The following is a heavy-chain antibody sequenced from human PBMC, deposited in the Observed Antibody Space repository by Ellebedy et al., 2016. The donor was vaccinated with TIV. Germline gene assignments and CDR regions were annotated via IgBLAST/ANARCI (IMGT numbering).Heavy chain of an antibody. CDR2: INQDGSEK. D-gene: IGHD4-17*01. CDR1: GFSFRSYW. Sequence: GGSLRLSCAVSGFSFRSYWMSWVRQAPGKGLEWVANINQDGSEKYYVDSVKGRFTISRDNAKNSLYLQMNSLRAEETAVYYCATDGSYGDYRSPTHAFEVWGQGTLVTVSS. CDR3: ATDGSYGDYRSPTHAFEV. V-gene: IGHV3-7*01. J-gene: IGHJ3*01.